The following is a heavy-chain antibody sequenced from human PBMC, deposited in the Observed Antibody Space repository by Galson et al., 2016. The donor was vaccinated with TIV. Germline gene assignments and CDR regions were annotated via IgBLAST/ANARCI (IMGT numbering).Heavy chain of an antibody. CDR1: GFTFSMYT. V-gene: IGHV3-21*06. J-gene: IGHJ6*02. D-gene: IGHD3-10*01. CDR2: LTGNSNI. Sequence: SRRLYCASSGFTFSMYTINRARQAPGKGLEWVSSLTGNSNIYYAVSVKGRFTIARDNAMNSVSLQMTSLKAEDTAIYYCARHYGQGSHFHYYNGMDVWGQGTPVTVSS. CDR3: ARHYGQGSHFHYYNGMDV.